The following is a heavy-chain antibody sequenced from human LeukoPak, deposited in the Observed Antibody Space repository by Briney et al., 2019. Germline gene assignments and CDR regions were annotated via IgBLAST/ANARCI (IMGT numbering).Heavy chain of an antibody. D-gene: IGHD2-2*02. CDR2: INPYNGGT. Sequence: ASVKVSCKASGYTFSTYGISWVRQAPGQGLEWMGWINPYNGGTNFAQRFHGRVTMTRDTSINTAYMELNRLTSDDTAVYYCARAPYCDSTSCYTGNNWFDPWGQGTLVTVSS. J-gene: IGHJ5*02. CDR1: GYTFSTYG. V-gene: IGHV1-2*02. CDR3: ARAPYCDSTSCYTGNNWFDP.